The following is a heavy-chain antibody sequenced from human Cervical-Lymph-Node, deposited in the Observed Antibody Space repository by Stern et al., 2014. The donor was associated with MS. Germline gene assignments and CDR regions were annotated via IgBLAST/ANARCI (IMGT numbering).Heavy chain of an antibody. D-gene: IGHD2-15*01. CDR3: VYGPYSGA. Sequence: EEQLVESGGGLAQPGGSLRLSCAASGFTFSNFWMNWVRRTPGKGLQVVAHIKGDGSERYYMDSVKCRFTIARDNTKNSLSLQMNSLRVEDTGVYHCVYGPYSGAWGQGTLVTVSS. CDR2: IKGDGSER. J-gene: IGHJ5*02. V-gene: IGHV3-7*01. CDR1: GFTFSNFW.